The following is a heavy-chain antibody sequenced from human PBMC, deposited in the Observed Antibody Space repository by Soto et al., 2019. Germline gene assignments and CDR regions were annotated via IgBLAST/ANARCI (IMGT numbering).Heavy chain of an antibody. CDR2: INHSGST. CDR3: ARGVSSSWYVSDWFDT. D-gene: IGHD6-13*01. V-gene: IGHV4-34*01. Sequence: QVQLQQWGAGLLKPSETLSLTCAVYGGSFSGYYWSWIRQPPGKGLEWIGEINHSGSTNYNPSLKSRVTISVDTSKNQFSLKLSSVTAADTAVYYCARGVSSSWYVSDWFDTWGQGTLVTVSS. J-gene: IGHJ5*02. CDR1: GGSFSGYY.